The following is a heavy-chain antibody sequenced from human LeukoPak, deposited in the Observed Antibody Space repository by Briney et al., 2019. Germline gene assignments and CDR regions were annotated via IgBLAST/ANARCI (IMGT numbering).Heavy chain of an antibody. CDR1: GYTFTGYY. Sequence: ASVKVSCKASGYTFTGYYMHWVRQAPGQGLEWLGRMDPNRGDTNYAQKFQGRVTMTRDTSISTAYMELSKITSDAPAVYCCVRGGGGGFDYWGQGTLVTVSS. CDR2: MDPNRGDT. V-gene: IGHV1-2*06. J-gene: IGHJ4*02. D-gene: IGHD3-16*01. CDR3: VRGGGGGFDY.